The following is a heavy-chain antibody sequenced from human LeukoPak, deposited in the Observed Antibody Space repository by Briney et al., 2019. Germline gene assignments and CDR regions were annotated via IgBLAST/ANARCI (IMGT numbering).Heavy chain of an antibody. CDR1: GFTFSTYR. CDR3: ASLSGVPEC. Sequence: VVSLRLSCPASGFTFSTYRMNCVRQAPGKGLEWLASIRDDGSEKYYVDSVKGRFTISRDNAKNSVSLQMYGLRVEDTAMYFCASLSGVPECWGQGTLVTVPS. J-gene: IGHJ1*01. D-gene: IGHD7-27*01. V-gene: IGHV3-7*01. CDR2: IRDDGSEK.